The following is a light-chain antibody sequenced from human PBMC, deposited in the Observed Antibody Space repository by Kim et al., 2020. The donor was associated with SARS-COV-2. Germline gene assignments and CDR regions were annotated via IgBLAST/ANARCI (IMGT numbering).Light chain of an antibody. CDR1: SSNIGSNF. CDR2: RNN. Sequence: QSVLTQPPSASGTPGQRVTISCSGSSSNIGSNFVYWYQHLPGTAPKLLIYRNNQRPSGVPDRFSGSKSGTSASLAISGLRSEDEADYYCAAWDDSLIGYVFGTGTKVTVL. CDR3: AAWDDSLIGYV. V-gene: IGLV1-47*01. J-gene: IGLJ1*01.